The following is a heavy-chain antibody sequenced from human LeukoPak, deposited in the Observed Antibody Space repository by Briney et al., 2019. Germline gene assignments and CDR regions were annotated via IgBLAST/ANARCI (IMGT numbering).Heavy chain of an antibody. CDR2: ISTYNGNT. V-gene: IGHV1-18*01. J-gene: IGHJ3*02. Sequence: ASVKVSCTSSGYTFTSYGISWVRQAPGQGLEWMGCISTYNGNTNYAQTLQGRVTMTTDTSTNTSYLELRSLRSDDTAVYYCARDSCSGGSCYRESAFDIWGQGTMVTVST. CDR3: ARDSCSGGSCYRESAFDI. D-gene: IGHD2-15*01. CDR1: GYTFTSYG.